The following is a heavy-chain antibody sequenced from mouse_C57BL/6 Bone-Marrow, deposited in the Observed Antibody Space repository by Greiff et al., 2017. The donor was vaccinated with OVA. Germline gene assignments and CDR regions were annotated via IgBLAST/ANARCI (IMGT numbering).Heavy chain of an antibody. CDR2: IYPRSGNT. CDR3: ARERDYSFFYYAMDY. D-gene: IGHD1-1*01. CDR1: GYTFTSYG. V-gene: IGHV1-81*01. J-gene: IGHJ4*01. Sequence: VKLVESGAELARPGASVKLSCKASGYTFTSYGISWVKQRTGQGLEWIGEIYPRSGNTYYNEKFKGKATLTADKSSSTAYMELRSLTSEDSAVYFCARERDYSFFYYAMDYWGQGTSVTVSS.